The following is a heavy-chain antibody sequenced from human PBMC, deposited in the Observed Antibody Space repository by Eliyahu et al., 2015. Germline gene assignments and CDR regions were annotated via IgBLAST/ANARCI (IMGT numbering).Heavy chain of an antibody. Sequence: EVHLVESGGGLVQPGGSLRVSCAASGFTVTSNYMNWVRQAPGKGLEWVSGIHVGGNTYYADSVKGRFTISRDSYRNTLDLQMNYLRAEDTAVYYCVVMPGTSDWYRFQHWGQGTLVTVSS. CDR1: GFTVTSNY. V-gene: IGHV3-66*02. D-gene: IGHD6-19*01. CDR2: IHVGGNT. J-gene: IGHJ1*01. CDR3: VVMPGTSDWYRFQH.